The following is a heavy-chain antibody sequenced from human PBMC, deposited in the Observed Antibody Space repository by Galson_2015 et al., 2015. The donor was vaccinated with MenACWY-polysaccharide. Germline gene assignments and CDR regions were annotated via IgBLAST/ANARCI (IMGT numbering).Heavy chain of an antibody. CDR1: GFSFSANG. CDR2: SGRGGGL. J-gene: IGHJ4*02. CDR3: AKVGPRSSWTMGIDY. Sequence: SLRLSCAASGFSFSANGMSWVRQAPGRGLEWVSGSGRGGGLYYADSVKGRFTVSSDNSNNTLYLHMNNVRAEDTAVYYCAKVGPRSSWTMGIDYWGQGTLVTVSS. D-gene: IGHD6-13*01. V-gene: IGHV3-23*01.